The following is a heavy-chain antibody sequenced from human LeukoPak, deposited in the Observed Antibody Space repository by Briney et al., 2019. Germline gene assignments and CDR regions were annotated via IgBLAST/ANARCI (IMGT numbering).Heavy chain of an antibody. J-gene: IGHJ4*02. CDR2: IYSSGSA. CDR3: ARFRSGGWYYFDS. V-gene: IGHV4-61*01. D-gene: IGHD2-15*01. CDR1: GASLTSPTYY. Sequence: SETLSLTCTVSGASLTSPTYYQWSWIRQPPGKGLELIGNIYSSGSAKFNPSLKSRATMSLDTSKNQFSLKLSSVTTEDSAVYYCARFRSGGWYYFDSWGQGTLVTVSS.